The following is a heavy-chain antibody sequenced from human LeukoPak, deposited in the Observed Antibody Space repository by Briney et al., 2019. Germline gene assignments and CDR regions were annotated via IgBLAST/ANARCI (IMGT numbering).Heavy chain of an antibody. J-gene: IGHJ4*02. CDR3: ARRLTTRSYYFDY. V-gene: IGHV4-59*01. D-gene: IGHD3-16*01. CDR1: GFTFSSYV. Sequence: GSLRLSCAASGFTFSSYVMSWVRQAPGKGLEWIGDIYYSGTTNYNSSLKGRVTISVDTSKNQFSLRLSSVTAADTALYYCARRLTTRSYYFDYWGQGTLVTVSS. CDR2: IYYSGTT.